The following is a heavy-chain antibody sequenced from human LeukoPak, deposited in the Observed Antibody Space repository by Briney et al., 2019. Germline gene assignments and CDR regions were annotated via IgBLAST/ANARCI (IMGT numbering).Heavy chain of an antibody. V-gene: IGHV1-58*02. J-gene: IGHJ3*02. CDR1: GFTFTNSA. CDR2: IVVASGNT. CDR3: AANTPRVVREDAFDI. D-gene: IGHD2-21*01. Sequence: SVKVSCKASGFTFTNSAMQWVRQARGQRLEWVGWIVVASGNTKYAQKFQERVTITRDMSTSTAYMELSSLRSEDTAVYYCAANTPRVVREDAFDIWGQGTMVTVSS.